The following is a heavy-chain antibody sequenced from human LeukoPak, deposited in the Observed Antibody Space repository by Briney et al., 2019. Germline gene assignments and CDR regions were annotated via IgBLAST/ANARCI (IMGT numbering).Heavy chain of an antibody. CDR2: INSDGSST. CDR3: ASPYYDFWSGYYVGNMDV. Sequence: GGSLRLSCAASGFTFSSYWMHWVRQAPGKGLVWVSRINSDGSSTSYADSVKGRFTISRDNAKNTLYLQMNSLRAEDTAVYYCASPYYDFWSGYYVGNMDVWGKGTTVTVSS. CDR1: GFTFSSYW. D-gene: IGHD3-3*01. V-gene: IGHV3-74*01. J-gene: IGHJ6*03.